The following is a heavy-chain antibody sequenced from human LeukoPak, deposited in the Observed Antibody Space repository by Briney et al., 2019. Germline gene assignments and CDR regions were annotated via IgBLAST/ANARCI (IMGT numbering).Heavy chain of an antibody. Sequence: GGSLRLSCATSGFTFSTSWMHWVRQAPGKGLVWVSRINTDGNTRDYADSVKGRFTISRDNAKNTLYLQMNGLRAEDTAVYYCVRDMGYYDKVWGQGTLVTVSS. J-gene: IGHJ4*02. CDR3: VRDMGYYDKV. CDR1: GFTFSTSW. CDR2: INTDGNTR. D-gene: IGHD3-22*01. V-gene: IGHV3-74*01.